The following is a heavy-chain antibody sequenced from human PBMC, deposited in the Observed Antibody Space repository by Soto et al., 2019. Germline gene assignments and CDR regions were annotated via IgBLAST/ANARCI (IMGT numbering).Heavy chain of an antibody. J-gene: IGHJ4*02. V-gene: IGHV3-21*01. Sequence: EVQLVESGGGLVKPGGSLRLSCAASGFTFSSYSMNWVRQAPGKGLEWVSYISSSSSYIYYADSVKGRFTISRDNAKNSLYMQMNSLRAEETAVYYCARDQPGYSYGSGLCYWGQGTLVTVSS. CDR1: GFTFSSYS. CDR2: ISSSSSYI. CDR3: ARDQPGYSYGSGLCY. D-gene: IGHD5-18*01.